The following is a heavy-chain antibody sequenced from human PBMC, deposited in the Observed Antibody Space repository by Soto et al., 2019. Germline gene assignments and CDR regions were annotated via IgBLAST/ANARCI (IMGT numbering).Heavy chain of an antibody. Sequence: SETLSLTCTVSGGSISSGGYYWSWIRQHPGKGLEWIGYIYYSGSTYYNPSLKGRVTISVDTSKNQFSLKLSSVTAADTAVYYCASSSMDLVDTAMVPDDYVWGSYRSPPPDYYYGMDVWGQGTTVTVSS. CDR1: GGSISSGGYY. D-gene: IGHD3-16*01. CDR2: IYYSGST. V-gene: IGHV4-31*03. J-gene: IGHJ6*02. CDR3: ASSSMDLVDTAMVPDDYVWGSYRSPPPDYYYGMDV.